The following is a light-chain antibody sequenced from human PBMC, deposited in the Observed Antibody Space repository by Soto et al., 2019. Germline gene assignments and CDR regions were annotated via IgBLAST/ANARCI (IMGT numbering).Light chain of an antibody. V-gene: IGKV1-5*03. CDR3: QHYNSYSEA. J-gene: IGKJ1*01. CDR2: KAS. CDR1: QTISSW. Sequence: DIQMTQSPSTPSGSVGPRVTITFPASQTISSWLAWYQQKPGKAPKLLIYKASTLKSGVPSRFSGSGSGTEFTLTISSLQPDDFATYYCQHYNSYSEAVGQGTKVDIK.